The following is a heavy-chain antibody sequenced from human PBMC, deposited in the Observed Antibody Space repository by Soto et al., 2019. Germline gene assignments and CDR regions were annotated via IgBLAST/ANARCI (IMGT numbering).Heavy chain of an antibody. D-gene: IGHD4-17*01. CDR2: INHSGST. Sequence: SETLSLTCAVYGGSFSGYYWSWIRQPPGKGLEWIGEINHSGSTNYNPSLKSRVTITVDTAKNQFSQKLSSVTAADTAVYYCARGPFHDCGDYFDYWGQGTLVTVSS. CDR1: GGSFSGYY. CDR3: ARGPFHDCGDYFDY. J-gene: IGHJ4*02. V-gene: IGHV4-34*01.